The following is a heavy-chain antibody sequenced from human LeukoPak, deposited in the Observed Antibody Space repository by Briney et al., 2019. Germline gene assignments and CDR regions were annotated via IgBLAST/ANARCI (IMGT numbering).Heavy chain of an antibody. CDR3: ASSGTTQPFDY. CDR2: IYYSGST. V-gene: IGHV4-61*01. Sequence: SETLSLTRTVSGGSVSSGSYYWSWIRQPPGKGLEWIGYIYYSGSTNYNPSLKSRVTISVDTSKNQFSLKLSSVTAADTAVYYCASSGTTQPFDYWGQGTLVTVSS. D-gene: IGHD1-1*01. J-gene: IGHJ4*02. CDR1: GGSVSSGSYY.